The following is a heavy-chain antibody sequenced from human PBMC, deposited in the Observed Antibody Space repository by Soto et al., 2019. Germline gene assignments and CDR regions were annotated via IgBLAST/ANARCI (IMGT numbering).Heavy chain of an antibody. CDR2: IKSKTDGGTT. CDR1: GFTFSNAW. CDR3: TTINYDDYQDYYYYYMDV. D-gene: IGHD4-17*01. Sequence: EVQLVESGGGLVKPGGSLRLSCAASGFTFSNAWMSWVRQAPGKGLAWVGRIKSKTDGGTTDYAAPVKGRFTISRDDSKNTLYLQMNSLKTEDTAVYYCTTINYDDYQDYYYYYMDVWGKGTTVTVSS. V-gene: IGHV3-15*01. J-gene: IGHJ6*03.